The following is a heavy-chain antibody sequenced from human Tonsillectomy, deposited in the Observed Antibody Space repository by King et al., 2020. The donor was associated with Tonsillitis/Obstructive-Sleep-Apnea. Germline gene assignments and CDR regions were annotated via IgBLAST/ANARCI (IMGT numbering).Heavy chain of an antibody. CDR2: IIPILGIA. D-gene: IGHD5/OR15-5a*01. CDR1: GGTFSSYA. CDR3: AREPTMSTVLTVYYFYD. V-gene: IGHV1-69*10. Sequence: QLVQSGAEVKKPGSSVKVSCKASGGTFSSYASSWVRQAPGQGLEWMGGIIPILGIANYAQKFQGRVTITADKSTSTAYMELRRLRSEDTAVDFCAREPTMSTVLTVYYFYDCGQGTLFTASP. J-gene: IGHJ4*02.